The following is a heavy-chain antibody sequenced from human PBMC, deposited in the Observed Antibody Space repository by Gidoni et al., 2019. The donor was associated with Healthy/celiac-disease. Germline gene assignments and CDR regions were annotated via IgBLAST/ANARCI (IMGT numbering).Heavy chain of an antibody. V-gene: IGHV4-31*03. CDR3: ARAAARRGWFDP. D-gene: IGHD6-6*01. CDR1: CVSFSSGGYY. CDR2: IYYSGST. Sequence: QFHLPESGPALVKPSQTLSLTCPVPCVSFSSGGYYWSWIRQHPGKGLEWIGYIYYSGSTYYNPSLKSRVTISVDTSKNQFSLKLSSVTAADTAVYYCARAAARRGWFDPWGQGTLVTVSS. J-gene: IGHJ5*02.